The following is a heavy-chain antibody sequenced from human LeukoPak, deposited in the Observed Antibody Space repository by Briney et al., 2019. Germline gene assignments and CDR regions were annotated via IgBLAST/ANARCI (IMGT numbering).Heavy chain of an antibody. D-gene: IGHD3-9*01. J-gene: IGHJ4*02. CDR3: ARGDVDKSGYQGYFDY. CDR2: IYYSGST. Sequence: SQTLSLTCTVSGGSISSGGYYWSWIRQHPGKGLEWIGYIYYSGSTYYNPSLKSRVTISVDTSKNQFSLKLSSVTAADTAVYYCARGDVDKSGYQGYFDYWGQGTLVTVSS. CDR1: GGSISSGGYY. V-gene: IGHV4-31*03.